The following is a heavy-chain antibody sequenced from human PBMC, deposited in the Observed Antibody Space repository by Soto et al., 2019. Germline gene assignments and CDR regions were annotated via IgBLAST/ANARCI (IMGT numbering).Heavy chain of an antibody. D-gene: IGHD3-9*01. Sequence: QVQLVESGGGVVQPGGSLRLSCAASGFTFSYYGFHWVRQAPGKGLEWVAVMHTGGNEKYYVDSVKGRFTVSRDDSRTLDYLEMSGLRAEDTAEYFCARDADTTGHYSHFDLWGRGALVAVS. CDR1: GFTFSYYG. CDR2: MHTGGNEK. V-gene: IGHV3-33*08. CDR3: ARDADTTGHYSHFDL. J-gene: IGHJ4*02.